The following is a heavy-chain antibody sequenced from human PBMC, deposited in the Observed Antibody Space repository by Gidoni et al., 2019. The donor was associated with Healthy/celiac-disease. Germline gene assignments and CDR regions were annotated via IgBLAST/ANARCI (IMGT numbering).Heavy chain of an antibody. Sequence: QVQLVESGGGLVKPGGSLRLSCAASGFTFSHYYMSWIRQAPGKGLEGVSYMSSSGSTIYYADSVKGRFTISRDNAKNSLYLQMNSLRAEDTAVYYCASPIVVVPAAIMGPDDAFDIWGQGTMVTVSS. CDR3: ASPIVVVPAAIMGPDDAFDI. V-gene: IGHV3-11*01. CDR1: GFTFSHYY. CDR2: MSSSGSTI. J-gene: IGHJ3*02. D-gene: IGHD2-2*02.